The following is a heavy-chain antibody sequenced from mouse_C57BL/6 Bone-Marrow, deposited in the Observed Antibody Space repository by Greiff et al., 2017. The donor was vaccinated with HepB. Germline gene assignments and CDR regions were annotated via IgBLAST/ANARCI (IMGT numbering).Heavy chain of an antibody. Sequence: VQLQQPGTELVKPGASVKLSCKASGYTFTSYWMHWVKQSPGQGLEWIGNINPSNGGTNYNEKFKSKATLTVDKSSSTAYMQLSSLTSEDSAVYYCARFYYDYDWYFDVWGTGTTVTVSS. CDR3: ARFYYDYDWYFDV. CDR1: GYTFTSYW. V-gene: IGHV1-53*01. CDR2: INPSNGGT. D-gene: IGHD2-4*01. J-gene: IGHJ1*03.